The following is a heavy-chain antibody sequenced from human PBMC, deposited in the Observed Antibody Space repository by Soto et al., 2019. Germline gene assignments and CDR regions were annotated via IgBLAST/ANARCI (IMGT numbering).Heavy chain of an antibody. J-gene: IGHJ3*02. CDR1: GFTFSSYS. CDR3: ARDGIGGAFDI. Sequence: EVQLVESGGGLVQLGGSLRLSCSASGFTFSSYSMNWVRQAPGKGLEWVSYISSSSSTIYYADSVKGRFTISRDNAKNSLYLQMNSLSDEDTAVYYCARDGIGGAFDIWVQGTMVTASS. V-gene: IGHV3-48*02. CDR2: ISSSSSTI.